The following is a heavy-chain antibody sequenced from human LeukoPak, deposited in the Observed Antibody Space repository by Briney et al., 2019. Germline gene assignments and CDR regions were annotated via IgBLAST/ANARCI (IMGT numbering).Heavy chain of an antibody. CDR2: INHSGST. CDR3: ARGTLGGYYYRTNWFDP. J-gene: IGHJ5*02. CDR1: GGSFSGYY. D-gene: IGHD3-3*01. Sequence: PSETLSLTCAVYGGSFSGYYWSWIRQPPGKGLEWIGEINHSGSTNYNPSLKSRVTISVDTSKNQFSLKLSSVTAADTAVYYCARGTLGGYYYRTNWFDPWGQGTLVTVSS. V-gene: IGHV4-34*01.